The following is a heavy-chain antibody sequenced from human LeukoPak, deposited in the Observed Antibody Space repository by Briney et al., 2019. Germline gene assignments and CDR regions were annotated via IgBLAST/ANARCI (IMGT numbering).Heavy chain of an antibody. V-gene: IGHV4-34*01. CDR1: GGSISSYY. J-gene: IGHJ4*02. Sequence: SETLSLTCTVSGGSISSYYWSWIRQPPGKGLEWIGEINHSGNTNYNPSLKSRVTISVDTSKNQFSLKLSSVTAADTAVYYCARDGTGTTRDYWGQGTLVTVSS. CDR2: INHSGNT. D-gene: IGHD1-7*01. CDR3: ARDGTGTTRDY.